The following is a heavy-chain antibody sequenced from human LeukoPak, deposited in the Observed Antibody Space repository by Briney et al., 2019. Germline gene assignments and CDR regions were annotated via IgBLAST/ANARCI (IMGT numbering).Heavy chain of an antibody. J-gene: IGHJ4*02. CDR2: IKTDGSTT. D-gene: IGHD2-21*01. CDR3: ARENRLAGDY. V-gene: IGHV3-74*01. Sequence: SGGSLRLSCAASGFTFSSYWMHWVRQVPGKGLVWVSRIKTDGSTTTYADSVKGRFTISRDNAKNTLYLQMNSLRAEDTAMYYCARENRLAGDYWGQGTLVTVSP. CDR1: GFTFSSYW.